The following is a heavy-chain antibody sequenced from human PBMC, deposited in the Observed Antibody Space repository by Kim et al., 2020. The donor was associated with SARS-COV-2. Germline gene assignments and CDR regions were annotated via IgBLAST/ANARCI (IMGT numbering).Heavy chain of an antibody. D-gene: IGHD5-12*01. Sequence: GGSLRLSCAASGFTLSSYAMTWVRQAPGKGLDWVSVINVNGDKTYYADSVKGRFTISRDNSKNTLYLQANSLSAEDTALYFCAKGVRSPTMSRVAFDIWGQGTMVTVSS. CDR1: GFTLSSYA. CDR3: AKGVRSPTMSRVAFDI. CDR2: INVNGDKT. V-gene: IGHV3-23*01. J-gene: IGHJ3*02.